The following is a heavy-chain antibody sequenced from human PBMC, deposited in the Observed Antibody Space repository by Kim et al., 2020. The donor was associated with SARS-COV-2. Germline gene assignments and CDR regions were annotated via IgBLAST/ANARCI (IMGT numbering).Heavy chain of an antibody. D-gene: IGHD3-3*01. J-gene: IGHJ4*02. Sequence: KSRVTISVDTSKNQFSLKLSSVTAADTAVYYCARYYYDFWSGYPSDYFDYWGQGTLVTVSS. CDR3: ARYYYDFWSGYPSDYFDY. V-gene: IGHV4-59*01.